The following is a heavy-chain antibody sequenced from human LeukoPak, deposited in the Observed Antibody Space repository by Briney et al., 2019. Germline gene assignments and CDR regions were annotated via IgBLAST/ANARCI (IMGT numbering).Heavy chain of an antibody. CDR3: ARMFRAVAGTDDAFDI. Sequence: SVKVSCKASGGTFSSYAISWVRQAPGQGLEWMGGIIPIFGTANYAQKFQGRVTITTDESTSTAYMELSSLRSDDTAVYYCARMFRAVAGTDDAFDIWGQGTMVTVSS. CDR1: GGTFSSYA. CDR2: IIPIFGTA. D-gene: IGHD6-19*01. J-gene: IGHJ3*02. V-gene: IGHV1-69*05.